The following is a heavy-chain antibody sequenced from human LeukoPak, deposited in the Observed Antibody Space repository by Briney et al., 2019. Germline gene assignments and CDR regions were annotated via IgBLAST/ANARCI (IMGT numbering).Heavy chain of an antibody. CDR1: GGSISRYY. V-gene: IGHV4-4*07. Sequence: PSETLSLTCTVWGGSISRYYWICIPQPAGKALECIGRIYTSGSTNYNPSLKSRVTMSVDTSKNQFSLKLSSVTAADTAVYYCARGPDYYYGMDVWGQGTTVTVSS. CDR2: IYTSGST. CDR3: ARGPDYYYGMDV. J-gene: IGHJ6*02.